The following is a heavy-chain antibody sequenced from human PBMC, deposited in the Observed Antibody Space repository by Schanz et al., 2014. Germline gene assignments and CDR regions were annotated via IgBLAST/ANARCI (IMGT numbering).Heavy chain of an antibody. V-gene: IGHV3-33*01. CDR2: IWSDGSGK. D-gene: IGHD6-13*01. CDR3: AREQIMAAAGLVDY. CDR1: GFIFSNYG. Sequence: QVQLVESGGGVVQPGGSLRLSCAASGFIFSNYGMHWVRQAPGKGLEWVAVIWSDGSGKYYADSVKGRFTISRDSPKNTLYLQMNSRRAEDTAVYYCAREQIMAAAGLVDYWGHGTLVTVSS. J-gene: IGHJ4*01.